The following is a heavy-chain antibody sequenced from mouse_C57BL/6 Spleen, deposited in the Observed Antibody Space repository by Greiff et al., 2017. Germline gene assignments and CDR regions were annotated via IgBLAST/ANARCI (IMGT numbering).Heavy chain of an antibody. Sequence: LVESGPELVKPGASVKISCKASGYSFTSYYIHWVKQRPGQGLEWIGWIYPGSGNTKYNEKFKGKATLTADTSSSTAYMQLSSLTSEDSAVYYCARYYYGTDFDYWGQGTTLTVSS. CDR1: GYSFTSYY. D-gene: IGHD1-1*01. V-gene: IGHV1-66*01. CDR3: ARYYYGTDFDY. CDR2: IYPGSGNT. J-gene: IGHJ2*01.